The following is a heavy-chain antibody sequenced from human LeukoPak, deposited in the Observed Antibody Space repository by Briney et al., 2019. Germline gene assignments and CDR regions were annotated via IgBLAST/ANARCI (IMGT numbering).Heavy chain of an antibody. V-gene: IGHV4-34*01. J-gene: IGHJ4*02. CDR2: INHSGST. D-gene: IGHD5-24*01. Sequence: SETLSLTCAVYGGSFSGYYWSWIRQPPGKGLEWIGEINHSGSTNYNPSLKSRVTISVDTSKNQFSLKLSSVTAADTAVYYCARGYHGLGDYWGQGTLVTVSS. CDR3: ARGYHGLGDY. CDR1: GGSFSGYY.